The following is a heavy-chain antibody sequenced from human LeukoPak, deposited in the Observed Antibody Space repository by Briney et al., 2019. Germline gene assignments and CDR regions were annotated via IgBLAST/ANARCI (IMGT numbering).Heavy chain of an antibody. CDR2: ISASGGGT. CDR3: AKQYCAGDCFFDY. Sequence: LAGGSLRLSRAASGFTFSNYGMSWVRQAPGKGLEWVSGISASGGGTSYADSVKGRFTISRDNSKNTLFLQMNSLRAEDTAVYYCAKQYCAGDCFFDYWGQGTLVTVSS. CDR1: GFTFSNYG. J-gene: IGHJ4*02. D-gene: IGHD2-21*02. V-gene: IGHV3-23*01.